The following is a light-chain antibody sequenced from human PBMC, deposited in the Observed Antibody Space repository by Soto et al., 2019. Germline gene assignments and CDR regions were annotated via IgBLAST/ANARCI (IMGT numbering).Light chain of an antibody. CDR2: QDK. J-gene: IGLJ1*01. CDR3: QAWDSSTYV. Sequence: YELTQPPSVSVSPGQTASITCSGDKLGDKYACWYQQKPGQSPVLVIYQDKKRPSGIPERFSGSNSGNTATLTISGTQAMDEADYYCQAWDSSTYVFGPGTKVTVL. V-gene: IGLV3-1*01. CDR1: KLGDKY.